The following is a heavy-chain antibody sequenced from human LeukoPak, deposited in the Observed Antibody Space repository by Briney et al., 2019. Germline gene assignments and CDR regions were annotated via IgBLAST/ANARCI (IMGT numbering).Heavy chain of an antibody. Sequence: GGSLRLSCAASGFTFSSYGMRWVRQAPGKGLEWVASIRHDGSDTHYADSVKGRFTISRDNSKKTLFLLMSSLRLEDTAVYYCAKDLILAVVGRSFYDYWGQGTLVTVSS. CDR2: IRHDGSDT. CDR3: AKDLILAVVGRSFYDY. J-gene: IGHJ4*02. V-gene: IGHV3-30*02. D-gene: IGHD6-13*01. CDR1: GFTFSSYG.